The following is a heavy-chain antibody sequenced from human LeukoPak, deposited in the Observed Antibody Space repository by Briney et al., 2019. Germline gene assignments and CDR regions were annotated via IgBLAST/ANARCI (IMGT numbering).Heavy chain of an antibody. D-gene: IGHD4-23*01. J-gene: IGHJ4*02. Sequence: PSETLSLTCTVSGGSISSSRYYWGWIRQPPGKGLEWIGSIYYSGSTYYNPSLKSRVTVSVDTSKNQFSLKLSSVTAADTAVYYCARDLTVVTTENSDYWGQGTLVTVSS. V-gene: IGHV4-39*07. CDR1: GGSISSSRYY. CDR3: ARDLTVVTTENSDY. CDR2: IYYSGST.